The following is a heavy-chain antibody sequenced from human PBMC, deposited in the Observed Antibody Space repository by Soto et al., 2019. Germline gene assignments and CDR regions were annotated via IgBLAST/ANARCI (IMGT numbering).Heavy chain of an antibody. D-gene: IGHD6-13*01. CDR1: GFTFSSYG. CDR2: ISYDGSNK. CDR3: AKSRGDHSRSWYVGDY. V-gene: IGHV3-30*18. Sequence: QVQLVESGGGVVQPGRSLRLSCAASGFTFSSYGMHWVRQAPGKGLEWVAVISYDGSNKYYADSVKGRFTISRDNSKNTLYLQMNSLRAEDTAVYYCAKSRGDHSRSWYVGDYWGQGTLVTVSS. J-gene: IGHJ4*02.